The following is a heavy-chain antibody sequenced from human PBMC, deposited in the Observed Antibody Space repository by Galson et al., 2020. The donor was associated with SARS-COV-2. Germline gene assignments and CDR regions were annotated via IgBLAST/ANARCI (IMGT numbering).Heavy chain of an antibody. CDR1: GFTFSSHA. V-gene: IGHV3-23*01. CDR2: IRGGGDHT. J-gene: IGHJ6*02. Sequence: GGSLRLSCAASGFTFSSHAMSWVRQAPGKGLEWVSSIRGGGDHTYYADSVKGRFTISRDNSKNTVYVQINSLRADDTAVYYCARAFLSYSYGMDVWGQGTTVTVSS. D-gene: IGHD3-3*01. CDR3: ARAFLSYSYGMDV.